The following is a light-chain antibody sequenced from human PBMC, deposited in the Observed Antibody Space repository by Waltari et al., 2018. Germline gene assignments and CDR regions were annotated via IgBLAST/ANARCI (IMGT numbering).Light chain of an antibody. Sequence: NFMLTQPHSVSESPGRTVTISCPRSSGSIASHYVQWYQQRPGSAPTTVIYEDDQRPSGVPDRFSGSIDSSSNSASLTISGLKTEDEADYYCQSYHAGNPWVFGGGTRLTVV. CDR3: QSYHAGNPWV. J-gene: IGLJ3*02. CDR2: EDD. V-gene: IGLV6-57*03. CDR1: SGSIASHY.